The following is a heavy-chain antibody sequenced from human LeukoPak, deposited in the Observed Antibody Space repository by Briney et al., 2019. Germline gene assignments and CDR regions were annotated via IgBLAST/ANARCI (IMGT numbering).Heavy chain of an antibody. Sequence: SETLCLTCTVSGGSISGYSWSWIRQSAGKGLEWIGRIYTSGNTDYNPSFKSRVTLSIDTSKKQFSLKRASLTAADTAVYYCARDNPAGPWGQGTLVTVSS. V-gene: IGHV4-4*07. D-gene: IGHD1-14*01. J-gene: IGHJ5*02. CDR2: IYTSGNT. CDR3: ARDNPAGP. CDR1: GGSISGYS.